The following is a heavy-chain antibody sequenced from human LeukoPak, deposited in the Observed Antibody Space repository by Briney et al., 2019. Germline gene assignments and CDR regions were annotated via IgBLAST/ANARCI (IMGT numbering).Heavy chain of an antibody. D-gene: IGHD2-15*01. CDR1: GYTFTGYY. V-gene: IGHV1-2*02. J-gene: IGHJ4*02. CDR2: INPKSGGT. CDR3: ARGQYCSGGSCFLDY. Sequence: ASEKVSCKASGYTFTGYYLHWVRQAPAQGLEWMGRINPKSGGTNYAQKFQGRVTMTRDTSISTAYMELSRLKSDDTAVYYCARGQYCSGGSCFLDYWGQGTLVTVSS.